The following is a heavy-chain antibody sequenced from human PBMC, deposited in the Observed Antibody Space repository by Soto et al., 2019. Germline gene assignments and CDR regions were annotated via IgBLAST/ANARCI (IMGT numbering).Heavy chain of an antibody. J-gene: IGHJ4*02. CDR1: GFTFSSYG. CDR2: ISSDGSNK. D-gene: IGHD1-26*01. CDR3: AKTSGWELPTGNFDY. V-gene: IGHV3-30*18. Sequence: QVQLVESGGGVAQPGRSLRLSCAASGFTFSSYGMHWVRKAPGKGLEWVAVISSDGSNKYYADSVKGRFTISRDNSKNTLYLQMNSLRAEDTAVYYCAKTSGWELPTGNFDYWGQGTLVTVSS.